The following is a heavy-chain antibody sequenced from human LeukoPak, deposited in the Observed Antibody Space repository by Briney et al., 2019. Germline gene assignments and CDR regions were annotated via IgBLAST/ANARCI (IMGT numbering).Heavy chain of an antibody. V-gene: IGHV4-59*01. J-gene: IGHJ4*02. CDR3: ARTLGSGTSDY. D-gene: IGHD3-10*02. CDR1: GVSISSYY. CDR2: IYYSGST. Sequence: SETLSLTCTVSGVSISSYYWSWIRQPPGKGLEWIGYIYYSGSTNYNPSLKSRVTISVGTSKNQFSLKLSSVTAADTAVYYCARTLGSGTSDYWGQGTLVTVSS.